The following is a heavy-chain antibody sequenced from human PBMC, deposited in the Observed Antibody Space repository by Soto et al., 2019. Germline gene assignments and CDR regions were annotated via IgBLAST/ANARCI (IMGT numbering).Heavy chain of an antibody. Sequence: ASVKVSCKASVYTFTIYGIIWLRQAPGQGLEWMGWISAYNGNTNYAQKLQGRVTMTTDTSTSTAYMELRSLRSDATAVHSRVTADTAIVPKSPDYWGKGTMVTVSS. V-gene: IGHV1-18*01. CDR3: VTADTAIVPKSPDY. D-gene: IGHD5-18*01. CDR1: VYTFTIYG. J-gene: IGHJ4*02. CDR2: ISAYNGNT.